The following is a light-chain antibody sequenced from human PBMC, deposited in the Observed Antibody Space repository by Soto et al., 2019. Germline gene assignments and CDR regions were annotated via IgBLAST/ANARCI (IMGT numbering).Light chain of an antibody. Sequence: IVLTQSPGTLSLSPGERGALSCRASQSVSSNYVAWYQQKPGQAPRLLIYDASRRDIGVPDRFSGSGSGTDFTLTISGLEPEDFAVYFCHQYGMSPQTFGQGTKVAIK. J-gene: IGKJ1*01. CDR3: HQYGMSPQT. V-gene: IGKV3-20*01. CDR1: QSVSSNY. CDR2: DAS.